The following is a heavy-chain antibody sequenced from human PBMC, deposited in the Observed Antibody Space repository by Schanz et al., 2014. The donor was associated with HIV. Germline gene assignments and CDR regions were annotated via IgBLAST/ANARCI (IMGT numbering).Heavy chain of an antibody. CDR1: GGTFSSYA. V-gene: IGHV1-69*01. CDR2: MIPSFRLR. Sequence: QVPLVQSGAEVTKPGSSVTVSCKASGGTFSSYAISWVRQAPGQGLEWMGGMIPSFRLRTYAQKFQGRVTMAADESASTAYMELNSLRSDDTAVYYCAKSPIFGDVIFYGMDVWGQGTTVTVSS. CDR3: AKSPIFGDVIFYGMDV. D-gene: IGHD3-3*02. J-gene: IGHJ6*02.